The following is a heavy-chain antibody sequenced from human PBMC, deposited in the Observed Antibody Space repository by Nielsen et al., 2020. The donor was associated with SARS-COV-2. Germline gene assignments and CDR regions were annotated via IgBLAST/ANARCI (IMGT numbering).Heavy chain of an antibody. Sequence: SETLSLTCAVYGGSFSGYYWSWIRQPPGKGLEWIGEINHSGSTNYNPSLKSRVTISVDTSKNQFSLKLSSVTAADTAVYYCARAFYDFWSGYSDYWGQGTLVTVSS. D-gene: IGHD3-3*01. CDR2: INHSGST. CDR1: GGSFSGYY. J-gene: IGHJ4*02. CDR3: ARAFYDFWSGYSDY. V-gene: IGHV4-34*01.